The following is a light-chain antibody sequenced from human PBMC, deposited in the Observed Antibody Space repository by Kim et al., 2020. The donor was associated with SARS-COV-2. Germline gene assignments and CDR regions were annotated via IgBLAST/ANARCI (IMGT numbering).Light chain of an antibody. V-gene: IGKV1-16*01. CDR2: AAS. CDR1: QGINNY. CDR3: QQYNSYPLT. J-gene: IGKJ4*01. Sequence: ASVGDRVTITCRASQGINNYVAWFQQKPEKAPKSLIYAASSLQSGVPSMFSSSGSGADITLTINILQPEVFATYCYQQYNSYPLTFGGGTKVDIK.